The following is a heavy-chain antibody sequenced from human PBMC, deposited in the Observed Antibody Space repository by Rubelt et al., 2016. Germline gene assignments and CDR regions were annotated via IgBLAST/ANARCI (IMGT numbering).Heavy chain of an antibody. CDR1: GDSVRIYS. CDR2: IYYNGNT. V-gene: IGHV4-59*08. D-gene: IGHD6-13*01. CDR3: ARLYVSSRYYGS. J-gene: IGHJ4*02. Sequence: QVQLQESGPGLVEPSETLSLNCTVAGDSVRIYSWTWFRQPPGKGLEWIGSIYYNGNTNDNPSRNSRVAISVDTSKNHFSLKLSSVTAADTAVYYCARLYVSSRYYGSWGQGTLVTVSS.